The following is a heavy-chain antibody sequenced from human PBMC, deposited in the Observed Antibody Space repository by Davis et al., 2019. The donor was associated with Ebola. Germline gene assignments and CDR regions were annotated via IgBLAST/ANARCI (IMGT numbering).Heavy chain of an antibody. CDR3: TSTTQMDY. J-gene: IGHJ4*02. CDR1: GFTFSSYA. Sequence: GESLKISCAASGFTFSSYAMHWVRQAPGKGLAWVAVISYDGSNKYYADSVKGRFTISRDNSKNTLYLQMNSLRAEDTAVYYCTSTTQMDYWGQGTLVTVSS. D-gene: IGHD2/OR15-2a*01. CDR2: ISYDGSNK. V-gene: IGHV3-30*04.